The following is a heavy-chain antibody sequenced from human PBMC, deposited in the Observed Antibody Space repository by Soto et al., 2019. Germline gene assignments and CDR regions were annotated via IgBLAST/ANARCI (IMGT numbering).Heavy chain of an antibody. CDR3: ARVKVGAFYYYYGMDV. CDR1: GGSISSSSYY. Sequence: SETLSLTCTVSGGSISSSSYYWGWIRQPPGKGLEWIGSIYYSGSTYYNPSLKSRVTISVDTSKNQFSLKLSSVTAADTAVYYCARVKVGAFYYYYGMDVWGQGTTVT. CDR2: IYYSGST. J-gene: IGHJ6*02. V-gene: IGHV4-39*01. D-gene: IGHD1-26*01.